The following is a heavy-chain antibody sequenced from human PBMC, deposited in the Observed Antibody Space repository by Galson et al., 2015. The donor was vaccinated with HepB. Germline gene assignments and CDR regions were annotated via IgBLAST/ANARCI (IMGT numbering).Heavy chain of an antibody. CDR2: IYYSGST. Sequence: TLSLTCTVSGGSISSYYWSWIRQPPGKGLEWIGYIYYSGSTNYNPSLKSRVTISVDTSKNQFSLKLSSVTAADTAVYYCARVRYSYDQVNYYYYGMDVWGQGTTVTVSS. V-gene: IGHV4-59*01. CDR3: ARVRYSYDQVNYYYYGMDV. D-gene: IGHD5-18*01. J-gene: IGHJ6*02. CDR1: GGSISSYY.